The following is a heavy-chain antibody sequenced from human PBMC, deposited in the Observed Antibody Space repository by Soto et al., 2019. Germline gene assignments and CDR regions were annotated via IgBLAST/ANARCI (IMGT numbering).Heavy chain of an antibody. D-gene: IGHD3-16*01. CDR1: GYSINSGYY. J-gene: IGHJ6*02. V-gene: IGHV4-38-2*01. CDR2: IYHSGTT. CDR3: ARRGGRPIPGGADGMDV. Sequence: PSETLSLTCVVSGYSINSGYYWDWIRQPPGKGLEWIGNIYHSGTTYYNPSLKSRVTISVDTSKNQFSLSLSSVTAADTAVYYWARRGGRPIPGGADGMDVWGQGXKVTVYS.